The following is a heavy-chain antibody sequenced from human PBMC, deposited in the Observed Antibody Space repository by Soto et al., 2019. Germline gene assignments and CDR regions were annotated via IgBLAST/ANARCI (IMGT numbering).Heavy chain of an antibody. Sequence: EVQLVESGGGVVQPGRSLRLSCTASGFTFNTHWMHWVRQAPGKGLVCISRIYFDGLTTNYADSVKGRLTVSRDNAKNTLYLQVNTLRDEDTAVYYCARGGAMGVYYWGQGTLVTVSS. J-gene: IGHJ4*02. CDR3: ARGGAMGVYY. CDR1: GFTFNTHW. CDR2: IYFDGLTT. V-gene: IGHV3-74*01. D-gene: IGHD3-10*01.